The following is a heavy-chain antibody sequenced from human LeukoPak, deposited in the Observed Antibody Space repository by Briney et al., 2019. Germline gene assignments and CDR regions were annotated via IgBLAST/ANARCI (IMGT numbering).Heavy chain of an antibody. CDR2: INSXXXHI. Sequence: PGGSLRLSCAASGFTFSTSAMXXXRXVXGQXXXXXXXINSXXXHIYYAAXXXXRFTXSRDNARNSVYLQMNSLSAEDTAVYYCTRDPVPWLRRGYFDYWGQGTLVTVSS. CDR3: TRDPVPWLRRGYFDY. D-gene: IGHD5-12*01. V-gene: IGHV3-21*01. CDR1: GFTFSTSA. J-gene: IGHJ4*02.